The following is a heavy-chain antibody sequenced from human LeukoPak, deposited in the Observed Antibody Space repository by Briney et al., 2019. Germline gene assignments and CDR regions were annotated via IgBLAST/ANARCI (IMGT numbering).Heavy chain of an antibody. D-gene: IGHD2-2*01. CDR1: GDTFPNYG. J-gene: IGHJ6*03. Sequence: ASVKVSCKASGDTFPNYGFTWLRQAPGQGLEWMGWISSYNGNTQYAQNFQGRLTLTTDTSTNTAYMDLRGLRSNDTAVYYCATPAKGAYFYYYMYVWGAGTTVTVSS. CDR3: ATPAKGAYFYYYMYV. CDR2: ISSYNGNT. V-gene: IGHV1-18*01.